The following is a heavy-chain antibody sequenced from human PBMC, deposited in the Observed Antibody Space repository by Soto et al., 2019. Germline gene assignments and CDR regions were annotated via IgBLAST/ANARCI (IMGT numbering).Heavy chain of an antibody. V-gene: IGHV4-59*01. CDR2: SYYRGST. CDR3: ARGYNWFDR. CDR1: GGSISSNY. J-gene: IGHJ5*02. Sequence: PSETLSLTCTVSGGSISSNYWSWIRQPPGKGLEWIGNSYYRGSTNYNPSLKSRVTISEDTSKNQFSLKVSSVTAADTAVYYCARGYNWFDRWGQGTLVTVSS.